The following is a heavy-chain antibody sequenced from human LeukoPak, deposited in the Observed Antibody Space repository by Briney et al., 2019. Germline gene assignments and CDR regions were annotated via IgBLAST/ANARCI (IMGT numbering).Heavy chain of an antibody. CDR2: ISAYNGNT. Sequence: ASVKVSCKASGYTFTSYGISWVRQAPGQGLEWMGWISAYNGNTNYAQKLQGRVTMTTDTSTSTAYMELRSLRSDDTAVYYCARDLGYCSGGSCYSSGLFDYWGQGTLVTASS. CDR3: ARDLGYCSGGSCYSSGLFDY. CDR1: GYTFTSYG. J-gene: IGHJ4*02. D-gene: IGHD2-15*01. V-gene: IGHV1-18*04.